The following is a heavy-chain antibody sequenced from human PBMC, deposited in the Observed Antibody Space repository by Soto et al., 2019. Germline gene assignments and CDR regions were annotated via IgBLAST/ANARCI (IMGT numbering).Heavy chain of an antibody. D-gene: IGHD2-2*01. CDR2: ISGSGAAT. CDR3: AKAGGEYCTFPSCPQTY. Sequence: GSLRLSCAASGFTFSTYALSWVRQAPGKGLEWLSSISGSGAATYYADSVKGRFTITRDNSRNTLYLRMNSLRVEDTAVYYCAKAGGEYCTFPSCPQTYWGQGTLVTVSS. J-gene: IGHJ4*02. V-gene: IGHV3-23*01. CDR1: GFTFSTYA.